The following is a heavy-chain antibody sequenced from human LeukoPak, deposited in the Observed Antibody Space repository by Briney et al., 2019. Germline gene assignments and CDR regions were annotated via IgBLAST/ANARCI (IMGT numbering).Heavy chain of an antibody. CDR2: ISYSGST. CDR1: GASFTSHY. J-gene: IGHJ3*02. D-gene: IGHD1-20*01. V-gene: IGHV4-59*11. Sequence: KPSETLSLTCTVSGASFTSHYWSWIRQPPGKGLEWIGYISYSGSTTYNPSLKSRVTILVDTSKNQFSLRLSSVTAADTAVFYCARVRYNWNDVGAFDIWGQGTMVTVSS. CDR3: ARVRYNWNDVGAFDI.